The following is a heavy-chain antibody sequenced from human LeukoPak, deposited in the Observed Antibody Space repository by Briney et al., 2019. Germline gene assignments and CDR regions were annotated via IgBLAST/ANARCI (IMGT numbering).Heavy chain of an antibody. J-gene: IGHJ6*02. CDR1: GFTFSDYY. V-gene: IGHV3-11*06. CDR2: ISSSSSYT. Sequence: GGSLRLSCAASGFTFSDYYMSWIRQAPGKGLEWVSYISSSSSYTNYADSVKGRSTISRDNAKDSLYLQMNSLRDEDTAVYYCFYYYYGMDVWGQGTTVTVSS. CDR3: FYYYYGMDV.